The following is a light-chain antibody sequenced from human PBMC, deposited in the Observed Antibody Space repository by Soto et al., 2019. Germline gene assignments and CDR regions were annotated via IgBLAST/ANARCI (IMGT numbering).Light chain of an antibody. CDR1: QSVSSN. CDR2: GPS. Sequence: EIVMTQYPATLSVSPVERATLSCRASQSVSSNLAWYQHRTGQAPRLLIHGPSTRATGIPARFSGSGSRTKFTLTISSLQSEDFAVYYCHQYNNWPPWTFGQGTKVEIK. V-gene: IGKV3-15*01. J-gene: IGKJ1*01. CDR3: HQYNNWPPWT.